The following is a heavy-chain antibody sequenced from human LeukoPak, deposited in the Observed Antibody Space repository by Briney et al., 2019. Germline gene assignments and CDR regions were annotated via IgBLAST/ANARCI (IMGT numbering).Heavy chain of an antibody. CDR2: IYTSGST. J-gene: IGHJ4*02. CDR1: GGSISSGSYY. Sequence: PSQTLSLTCTVSGGSISSGSYYWSWIRQPAGKGLEWIGRIYTSGSTNYNPSLKSRVTISVDTSKNQFSLKLGSVTAADTAVYYCAMALGKYYYDSSGYYLPDYWGQGTLVTVSS. V-gene: IGHV4-61*02. D-gene: IGHD3-22*01. CDR3: AMALGKYYYDSSGYYLPDY.